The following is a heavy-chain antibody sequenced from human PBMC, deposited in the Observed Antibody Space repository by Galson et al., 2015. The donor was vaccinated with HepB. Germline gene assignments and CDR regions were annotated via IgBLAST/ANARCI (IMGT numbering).Heavy chain of an antibody. D-gene: IGHD3-16*01. Sequence: SVKVSCKASGYTFTNYGISWVRQAPGQGLECMGWISAYNGNTKYAQKLQGRVTMTTDTSTSTAYMELRSLRSDDTAVYYCVLRPHGDYWGQGTLVTVTS. J-gene: IGHJ4*02. CDR3: VLRPHGDY. CDR2: ISAYNGNT. CDR1: GYTFTNYG. V-gene: IGHV1-18*01.